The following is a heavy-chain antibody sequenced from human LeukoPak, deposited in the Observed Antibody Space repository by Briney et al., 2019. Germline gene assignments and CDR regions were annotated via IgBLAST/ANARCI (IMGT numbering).Heavy chain of an antibody. CDR2: INPNSGGT. V-gene: IGHV1-2*02. D-gene: IGHD3-16*01. CDR3: ARDPWGDFANPFYYYGMDV. CDR1: GYTFTGYY. Sequence: GASVKVSCKASGYTFTGYYMHWVRQAPGQGLEWMGWINPNSGGTNYAQKFQGRVTMTRDTSISTAYMELSRLRSDDTAVYYCARDPWGDFANPFYYYGMDVWGQGTTVTVSS. J-gene: IGHJ6*02.